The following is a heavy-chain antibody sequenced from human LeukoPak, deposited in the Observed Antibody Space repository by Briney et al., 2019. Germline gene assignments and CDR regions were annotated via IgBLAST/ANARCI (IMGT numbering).Heavy chain of an antibody. CDR3: ARDGFPTVDTAMVYYFDY. CDR2: ISSSSSYI. J-gene: IGHJ4*02. V-gene: IGHV3-21*01. D-gene: IGHD5-18*01. Sequence: GGSLRLSCAASGFTVSSNYMSWVRQAPGKGLEWVSSISSSSSYIYYADSVKGRFTISRDNAKNSLYLQMNSLRTEDTAVYYCARDGFPTVDTAMVYYFDYWGQGTLVTVSS. CDR1: GFTVSSNY.